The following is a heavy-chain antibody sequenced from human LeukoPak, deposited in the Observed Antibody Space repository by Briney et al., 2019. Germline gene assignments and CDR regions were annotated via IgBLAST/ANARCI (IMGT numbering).Heavy chain of an antibody. D-gene: IGHD4-17*01. Sequence: GGSLRLSCAASGFSFSGYGMHWVRQAPGKGLGWVAFIRYDGSNKYYADSVKGRFTISRDNSKNTLYLQMNSLRAEDTAVYYCAWNYGDSLYYGMDVWGQGTTVTVSS. J-gene: IGHJ6*02. CDR1: GFSFSGYG. CDR2: IRYDGSNK. CDR3: AWNYGDSLYYGMDV. V-gene: IGHV3-30*02.